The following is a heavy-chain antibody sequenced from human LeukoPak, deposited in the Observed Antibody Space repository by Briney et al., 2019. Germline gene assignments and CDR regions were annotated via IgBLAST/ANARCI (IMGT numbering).Heavy chain of an antibody. CDR1: GYTFTGYY. J-gene: IGHJ5*02. V-gene: IGHV1-2*02. Sequence: ASVKVSCKASGYTFTGYYMHWVRQAPGQGLEWMGWINPNSGSTNYAQKFQGRVTMTRDTSISTAYMELSRLRSDDTAVYYCARRQLVGPGFDPWGQGTLVTVSS. D-gene: IGHD6-6*01. CDR2: INPNSGST. CDR3: ARRQLVGPGFDP.